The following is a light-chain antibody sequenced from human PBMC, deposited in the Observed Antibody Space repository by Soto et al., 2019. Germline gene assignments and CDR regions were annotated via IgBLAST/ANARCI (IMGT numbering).Light chain of an antibody. Sequence: EIVLTQSPATLSVSPGERATLSWWASQSVFSNLAWYQQKPGQAPRLLIYDASTRATGIPDRFSGTKSGTDFTLTIRRLEPEDAAVYYCQQYGSSPITFGQGTRLEIK. CDR1: QSVFSN. CDR3: QQYGSSPIT. V-gene: IGKV3-20*01. CDR2: DAS. J-gene: IGKJ5*01.